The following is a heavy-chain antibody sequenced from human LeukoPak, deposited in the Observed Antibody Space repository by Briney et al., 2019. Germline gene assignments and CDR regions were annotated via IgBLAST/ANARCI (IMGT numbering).Heavy chain of an antibody. D-gene: IGHD2-2*01. CDR1: GFTFSSYA. Sequence: PGGSLRLSCTASGFTFSSYAMSWVRQAPGKGLEWVSAISGSGGSTYYADSVKGRFTISRDNAKNSLYLQMNSLRADDTAVYYCAKDCRSVTSCYHGYWGQGTLVTVSS. V-gene: IGHV3-23*01. CDR3: AKDCRSVTSCYHGY. J-gene: IGHJ4*02. CDR2: ISGSGGST.